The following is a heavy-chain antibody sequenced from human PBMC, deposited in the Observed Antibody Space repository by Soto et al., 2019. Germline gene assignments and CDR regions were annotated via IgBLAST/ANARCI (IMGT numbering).Heavy chain of an antibody. CDR3: ATNYGSGSTHFDS. J-gene: IGHJ4*02. CDR2: AIPMVEMS. D-gene: IGHD3-10*01. V-gene: IGHV1-69*02. Sequence: QVQLVQSGAEVKKPGSSVKVSCTASRGTFTYNTISWVRQAPGQGLEWLGRAIPMVEMSSYAQKFQGRVTITADKSTSTVYMVLNNLRSEDTAVYYCATNYGSGSTHFDSWGQGTLVTVSS. CDR1: RGTFTYNT.